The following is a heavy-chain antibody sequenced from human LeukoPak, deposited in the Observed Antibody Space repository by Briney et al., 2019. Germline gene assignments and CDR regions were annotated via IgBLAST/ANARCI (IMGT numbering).Heavy chain of an antibody. CDR1: GFTFSSYA. CDR2: ISGSGGST. CDR3: AKRIVVVTGWFDP. Sequence: RGSLRLSCAASGFTFSSYAMSWVRQAPGKGLEWVSAISGSGGSTYYADSVRGRFTISRDNSKNTLYLQMNSLRAEDTAVYYCAKRIVVVTGWFDPWGQGTLVTVSS. J-gene: IGHJ5*02. V-gene: IGHV3-23*01. D-gene: IGHD3-22*01.